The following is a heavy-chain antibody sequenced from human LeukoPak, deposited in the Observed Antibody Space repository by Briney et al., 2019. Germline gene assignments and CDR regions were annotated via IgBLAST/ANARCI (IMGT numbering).Heavy chain of an antibody. CDR3: AELGITMIGGV. D-gene: IGHD3-10*02. Sequence: TPGGSLRLSCAASGFTFSSYSMNWVRQAPGKGLEWVSSISSSSSYIYYADSVKGRFTISRDNAENSLYLQMNSLRAEDTAVYYCAELGITMIGGVWGKGTTVTISS. J-gene: IGHJ6*04. V-gene: IGHV3-21*01. CDR2: ISSSSSYI. CDR1: GFTFSSYS.